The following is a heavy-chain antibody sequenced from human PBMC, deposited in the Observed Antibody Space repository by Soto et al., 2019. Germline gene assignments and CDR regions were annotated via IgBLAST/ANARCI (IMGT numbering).Heavy chain of an antibody. Sequence: ASVKVSCKASGYTFTSYGIIWVRQAPGQGLEWMGWISAYNGNTNYAQKLQGRVTMTTDTSTSTAYMELRSLRSDDTAVYYYARDIVVVPAAIDWFDPWGQGTLVTVSS. J-gene: IGHJ5*02. CDR1: GYTFTSYG. D-gene: IGHD2-2*01. CDR3: ARDIVVVPAAIDWFDP. V-gene: IGHV1-18*01. CDR2: ISAYNGNT.